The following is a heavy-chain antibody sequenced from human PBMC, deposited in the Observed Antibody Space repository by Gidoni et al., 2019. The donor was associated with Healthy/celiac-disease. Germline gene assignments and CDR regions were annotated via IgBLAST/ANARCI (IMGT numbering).Heavy chain of an antibody. CDR3: ASSIAVAGCFDY. V-gene: IGHV1-46*01. D-gene: IGHD6-19*01. CDR2: INPSGGST. Sequence: QVQLVQSGAEVKKPGASVKVSCKASGYTFTSYYMHWVRQAPGQGLEWMGIINPSGGSTSYAQKFQGRVTMTRDTSTSTVYMELSSLRSEDTAVYYCASSIAVAGCFDYWGQGTLVTVSS. CDR1: GYTFTSYY. J-gene: IGHJ4*02.